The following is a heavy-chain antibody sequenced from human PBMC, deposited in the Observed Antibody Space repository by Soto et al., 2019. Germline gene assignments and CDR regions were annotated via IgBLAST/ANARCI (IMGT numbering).Heavy chain of an antibody. D-gene: IGHD7-27*01. CDR1: GFSLSTSGVA. J-gene: IGHJ4*02. CDR3: ALGDSVRFNARNWVYFDY. Sequence: QITLKESGPTLVKPTQTLTLTCTFSGFSLSTSGVAVGWIRQPPGKALEWLALIYWDDDKRYSPSLKSRLTITKATSKNQVVLTMTNMDPVDTATYHCALGDSVRFNARNWVYFDYWGQGTLVTVSS. V-gene: IGHV2-5*02. CDR2: IYWDDDK.